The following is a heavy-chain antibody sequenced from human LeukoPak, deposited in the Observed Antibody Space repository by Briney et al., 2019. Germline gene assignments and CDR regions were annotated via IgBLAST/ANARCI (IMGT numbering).Heavy chain of an antibody. J-gene: IGHJ4*02. CDR1: GLTFSSDG. D-gene: IGHD3-3*01. CDR2: ISSGAGTK. CDR3: ARHSSGYYLFGK. V-gene: IGHV3-48*01. Sequence: GGSLRLSCAVSGLTFSSDGMSWVRRSPGKGLEWVSYISSGAGTKYYVDSVKGRFTISRDNAKNSLYLEMNSLRAEDTAVYYCARHSSGYYLFGKWGQGTLVTVSS.